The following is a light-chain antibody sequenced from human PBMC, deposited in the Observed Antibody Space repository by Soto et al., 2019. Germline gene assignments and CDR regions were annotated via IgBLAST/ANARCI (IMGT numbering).Light chain of an antibody. CDR3: QQTYSISRFT. CDR1: QSISSS. V-gene: IGKV1-39*01. Sequence: DIQMTQSPSSLSASVGDRVTITCRASQSISSSLNWYQQKPGKAPKLLIYAASSLQSGVPSRFSGSGSGTYFTLTISSLQPEDFATYYCQQTYSISRFTFGPGTKVDVK. J-gene: IGKJ3*01. CDR2: AAS.